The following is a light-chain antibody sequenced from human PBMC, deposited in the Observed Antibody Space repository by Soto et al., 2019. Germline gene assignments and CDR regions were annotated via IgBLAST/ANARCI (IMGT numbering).Light chain of an antibody. V-gene: IGLV2-23*01. CDR1: SSDVGSYKF. Sequence: QSALTQPASVSGSPGLSITISCTGTSSDVGSYKFVSWYQHHPGKAPKLMVYEGNKRPSGVSNRFSGSKSGNTASLTISGLQAEDDADYYCCSYSGTSTYVFGTGTKLTVL. J-gene: IGLJ1*01. CDR2: EGN. CDR3: CSYSGTSTYV.